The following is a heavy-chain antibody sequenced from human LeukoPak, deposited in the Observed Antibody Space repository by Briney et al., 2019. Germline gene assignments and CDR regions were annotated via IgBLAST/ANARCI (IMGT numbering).Heavy chain of an antibody. CDR2: IKTDGRTT. V-gene: IGHV3-74*01. J-gene: IGHJ4*02. Sequence: GGSLRLSCAASGMTFSNHWLHWVRQVPGKGLVWVSLIKTDGRTTIYADSVKGRFTISRDNGKSTLYLQMNSLRAEDTAIYYCTTGPSYGYEWWGQGTVVTVSS. D-gene: IGHD3-16*01. CDR3: TTGPSYGYEW. CDR1: GMTFSNHW.